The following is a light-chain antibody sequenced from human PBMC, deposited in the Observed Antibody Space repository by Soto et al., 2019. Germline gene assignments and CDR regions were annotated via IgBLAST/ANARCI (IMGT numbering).Light chain of an antibody. Sequence: DIQMTQSPPSLSAYVGDRITFTCRASQGVSNYLAWYQQKPGRSPKLLIYAASTLQSGVPSRFSGSGSGRDFTLTISSLQPEDVATYYCQKYNSVPFTFGPGTKVEIK. CDR2: AAS. J-gene: IGKJ3*01. CDR1: QGVSNY. CDR3: QKYNSVPFT. V-gene: IGKV1-27*01.